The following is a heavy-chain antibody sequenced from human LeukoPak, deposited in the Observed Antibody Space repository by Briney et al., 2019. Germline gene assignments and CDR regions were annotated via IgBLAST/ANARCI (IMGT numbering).Heavy chain of an antibody. D-gene: IGHD3-22*01. V-gene: IGHV4-34*01. Sequence: SETLSLTCAVYGGSFSGYYWSWIRQPPGKGQEWIGEINHSGSTNYNPSLKSRVTISVDTSKNQFSLKLSSVTAADTAVYYCARAPGYYDSSGYRYWYFDLWGRGTLVTVSS. CDR1: GGSFSGYY. CDR3: ARAPGYYDSSGYRYWYFDL. CDR2: INHSGST. J-gene: IGHJ2*01.